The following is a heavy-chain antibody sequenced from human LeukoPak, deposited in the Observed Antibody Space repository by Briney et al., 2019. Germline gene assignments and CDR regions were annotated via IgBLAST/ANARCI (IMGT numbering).Heavy chain of an antibody. Sequence: SQTLSLTCAISGDSVSSNSVAWNWIRQSPSRGLEWLGRTYYMSKWYNDYALSVKSRITINPDTSKNQFSLQLNSVTPEDTAVYYCARYDHGLHYFDYWGQGTLVTVSS. CDR2: TYYMSKWYN. D-gene: IGHD3-3*01. J-gene: IGHJ4*02. CDR3: ARYDHGLHYFDY. CDR1: GDSVSSNSVA. V-gene: IGHV6-1*01.